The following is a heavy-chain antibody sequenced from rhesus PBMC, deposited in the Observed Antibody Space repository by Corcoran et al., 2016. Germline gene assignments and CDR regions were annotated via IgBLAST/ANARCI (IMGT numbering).Heavy chain of an antibody. CDR1: GGSVSSSNW. CDR2: IIGSSGST. Sequence: QVQLQESGPGLVKPSETLSLTCAVSGGSVSSSNWWSWIRQPPGKGLEWIGYIIGSSGSTYYNPSLKSRVTISTDTSKNQFSLKLSSVTAADTAVYYCAREPEYSNHFDYWGQGVLVTVSS. J-gene: IGHJ4*01. D-gene: IGHD4-23*01. CDR3: AREPEYSNHFDY. V-gene: IGHV4-65*01.